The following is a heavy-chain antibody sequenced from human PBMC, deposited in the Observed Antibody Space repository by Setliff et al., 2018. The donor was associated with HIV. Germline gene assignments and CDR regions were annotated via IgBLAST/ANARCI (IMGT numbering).Heavy chain of an antibody. CDR1: GFTFDDYG. Sequence: GGSLRLSCAASGFTFDDYGMSWVRQAPGKGLEWVSGINWNGGSTGYADSVKGRFIISRDNAKNSLYLQMNSLRAEDTALHYCARAPRAVAGLNYYFYYYMDVWGKGTTVTVSS. V-gene: IGHV3-20*04. J-gene: IGHJ6*03. CDR2: INWNGGST. D-gene: IGHD6-19*01. CDR3: ARAPRAVAGLNYYFYYYMDV.